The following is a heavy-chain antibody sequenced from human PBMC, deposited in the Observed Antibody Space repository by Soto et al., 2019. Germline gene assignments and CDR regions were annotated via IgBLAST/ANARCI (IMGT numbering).Heavy chain of an antibody. D-gene: IGHD2-15*01. CDR2: INSDGSST. J-gene: IGHJ6*02. CDR3: ARATVVVVAANQEYYYYGMDV. V-gene: IGHV3-74*01. CDR1: GFTFSSYW. Sequence: PGGSLRLSCVASGFTFSSYWMHWVRQAPGKGLVWVSRINSDGSSTSYADSVKGRFTISRDNAKNTLYLQMNSLRAEDTAVYYCARATVVVVAANQEYYYYGMDVWGQGTTVTVSS.